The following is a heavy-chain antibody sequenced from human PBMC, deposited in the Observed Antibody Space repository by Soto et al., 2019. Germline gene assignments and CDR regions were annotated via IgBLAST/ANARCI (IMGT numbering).Heavy chain of an antibody. CDR1: GFTFSSYS. CDR3: ARDCSGGSCYSAFDY. J-gene: IGHJ4*02. Sequence: GGSLRLSCAASGFTFSSYSMNWVRQAPGKGLEWVSYISSSSSTIYYADSVKGRFTISRDNAKNSLYLQMNSLRAEDTAVYYCARDCSGGSCYSAFDYWGQGTLVTVSS. CDR2: ISSSSSTI. V-gene: IGHV3-48*01. D-gene: IGHD2-15*01.